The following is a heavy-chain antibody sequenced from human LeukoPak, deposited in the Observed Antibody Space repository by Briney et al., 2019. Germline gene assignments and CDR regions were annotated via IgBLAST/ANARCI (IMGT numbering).Heavy chain of an antibody. D-gene: IGHD4-17*01. J-gene: IGHJ6*02. CDR1: GYSVSSNKFA. V-gene: IGHV6-1*01. Sequence: SQTLSLTCAFSGYSVSSNKFAWHWIRQSPSRGLEWLGRTYYRSKWYYDYAVSVKSRISISPDTSRTLFSLQLNSLTPDDTAVYYCATGEGYGDHGMDVWGQGTTVIVSS. CDR3: ATGEGYGDHGMDV. CDR2: TYYRSKWYY.